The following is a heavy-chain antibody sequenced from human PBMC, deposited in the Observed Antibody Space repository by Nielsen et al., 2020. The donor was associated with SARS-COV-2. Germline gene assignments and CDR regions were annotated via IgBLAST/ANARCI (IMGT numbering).Heavy chain of an antibody. CDR1: GYTFTGYY. V-gene: IGHV1-69*04. CDR3: ARDHAYYYDSSGND. Sequence: SVKVSCKASGYTFTGYYMHWVRQAPGQGLEWMGRIIPILGIANYAQKFQGRVTITADKSTSTAYMELSSLRSEDTAVYYCARDHAYYYDSSGNDWGQGTLVTVSS. J-gene: IGHJ4*02. D-gene: IGHD3-22*01. CDR2: IIPILGIA.